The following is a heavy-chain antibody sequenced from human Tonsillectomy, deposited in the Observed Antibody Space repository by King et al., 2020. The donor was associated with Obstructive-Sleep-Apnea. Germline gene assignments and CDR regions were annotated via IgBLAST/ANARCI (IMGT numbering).Heavy chain of an antibody. Sequence: VQLQESGPGLVKPSETLSLTCTVSGYSISSGYYWGWLRQPPGKGLEWIGSIYHSGSTYYNPSLKSRVTISVDTSKNQFSLKLSSVTAADTAVYYCARVVDTAMGDYWGQGTLVTVSS. V-gene: IGHV4-38-2*02. CDR2: IYHSGST. J-gene: IGHJ4*02. D-gene: IGHD5-18*01. CDR1: GYSISSGYY. CDR3: ARVVDTAMGDY.